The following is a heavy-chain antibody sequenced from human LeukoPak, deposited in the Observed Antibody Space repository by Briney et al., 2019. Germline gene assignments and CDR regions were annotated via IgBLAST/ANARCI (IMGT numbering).Heavy chain of an antibody. Sequence: GGSLRLSCAASGFTFSSYAITWVRQAPGKGLEWVATVSGRGDVTFYADSVKGRFTISRDNSKNTLYLQMNSLRAEDTARYYCVKDTGQLVAFDYWGQGTLVTVSS. CDR3: VKDTGQLVAFDY. CDR2: VSGRGDVT. CDR1: GFTFSSYA. J-gene: IGHJ4*02. V-gene: IGHV3-23*01. D-gene: IGHD6-13*01.